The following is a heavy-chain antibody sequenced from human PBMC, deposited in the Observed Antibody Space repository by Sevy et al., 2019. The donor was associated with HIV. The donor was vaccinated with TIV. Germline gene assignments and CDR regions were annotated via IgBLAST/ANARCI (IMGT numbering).Heavy chain of an antibody. V-gene: IGHV3-23*01. D-gene: IGHD3-16*01. CDR1: GFIFTKYP. CDR2: ISKDGAET. Sequence: GGSLRLSCGASGFIFTKYPLMWVRQAPGKGPEWVAGISKDGAETYYADFVQGRFTISRDNFKNMIYLEMSSLRAEDTARYYSVKFPDMGERPFWGWGTQVTVSS. J-gene: IGHJ4*02. CDR3: VKFPDMGERPF.